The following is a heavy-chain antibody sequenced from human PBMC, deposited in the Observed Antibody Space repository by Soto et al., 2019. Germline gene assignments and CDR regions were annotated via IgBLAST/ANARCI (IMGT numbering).Heavy chain of an antibody. CDR3: ARDRNGGNSDYYCGMDV. CDR1: GGSISSGGYY. Sequence: QVQLQESGPGLVKPSQTLSLTCTVSGGSISSGGYYWSWIRQHPGKGLEWIGYIYYSGSTYYNPSLKSRVTISVDTSKNQFSLKLSSVTAADTAVYYCARDRNGGNSDYYCGMDVWGQGTTVTVSS. V-gene: IGHV4-31*03. J-gene: IGHJ6*02. CDR2: IYYSGST. D-gene: IGHD2-21*02.